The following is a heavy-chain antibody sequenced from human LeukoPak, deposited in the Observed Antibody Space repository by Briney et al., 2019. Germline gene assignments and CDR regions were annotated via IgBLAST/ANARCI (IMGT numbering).Heavy chain of an antibody. V-gene: IGHV3-7*01. CDR1: GFTFNTFW. Sequence: GGSLRLSCAASGFTFNTFWMTWVRQAPGKGLEWVANINHNGTEKYYMDSVGGRFTISRDNAKNSLSLEMKSLRLDGTAVYYCARDGGDLWPLDEWGRGTLVTVSS. CDR2: INHNGTEK. J-gene: IGHJ4*02. D-gene: IGHD3-16*01. CDR3: ARDGGDLWPLDE.